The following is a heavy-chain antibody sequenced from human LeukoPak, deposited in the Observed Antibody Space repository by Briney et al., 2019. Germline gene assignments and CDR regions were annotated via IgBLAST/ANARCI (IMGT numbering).Heavy chain of an antibody. Sequence: GGSLRLSCAVSGFTVRSNYMSWVRQAPGKGLEWVSIISGSGGSTHYADSVKGRFTISRGNSRNTLYLQMNSLRAEDTAVYYCVRESYSMDVWGKGTTVTVSS. J-gene: IGHJ6*03. D-gene: IGHD3-10*01. CDR1: GFTVRSNY. CDR3: VRESYSMDV. CDR2: ISGSGGST. V-gene: IGHV3-23*01.